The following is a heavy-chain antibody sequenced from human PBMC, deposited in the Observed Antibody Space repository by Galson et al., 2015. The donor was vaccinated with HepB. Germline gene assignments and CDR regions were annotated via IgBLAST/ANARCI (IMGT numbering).Heavy chain of an antibody. CDR3: GRIWAVIAAAHANWIDP. CDR2: IYHNGET. D-gene: IGHD6-13*01. CDR1: GGSISSNRYY. J-gene: IGHJ5*02. Sequence: ETLSLTCSVSGGSISSNRYYWGWIRQPPGKGLEWIGSIYHNGETYYKSSLKSRVTISVDTSKNQFSLKLSSVTASDTAVYYCGRIWAVIAAAHANWIDPWGQGTLVTVSS. V-gene: IGHV4-39*01.